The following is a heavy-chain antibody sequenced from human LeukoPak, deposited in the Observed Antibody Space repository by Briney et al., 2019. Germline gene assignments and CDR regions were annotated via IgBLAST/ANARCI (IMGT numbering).Heavy chain of an antibody. J-gene: IGHJ4*02. V-gene: IGHV3-30-3*01. D-gene: IGHD3-22*01. CDR3: AGESYDSSGYPPLTGY. CDR1: GFTFSSYA. CDR2: ISYDGSNK. Sequence: GGSLRLSCAASGFTFSSYAMHWVRQAPGKGLEWVPVISYDGSNKYYADSVKGRFTISRDNSKNTLYLQMNSLRAEDTAVYYCAGESYDSSGYPPLTGYWGQGTLVTVSS.